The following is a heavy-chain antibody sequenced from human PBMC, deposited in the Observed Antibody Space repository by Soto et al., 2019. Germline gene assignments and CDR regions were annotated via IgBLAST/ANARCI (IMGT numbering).Heavy chain of an antibody. D-gene: IGHD5-18*01. V-gene: IGHV1-18*01. CDR2: ISAYNGNT. J-gene: IGHJ4*02. CDR3: GRPRFGYSYGYFFDY. CDR1: GYTFTSHG. Sequence: ASVKVSCKASGYTFTSHGTSWVRQAPGQGLEWMGWISAYNGNTNYAQKLQGRVTMTTDTSTSTAYMELSSLRSEDTAVYYCGRPRFGYSYGYFFDYWGQGTLVTVSS.